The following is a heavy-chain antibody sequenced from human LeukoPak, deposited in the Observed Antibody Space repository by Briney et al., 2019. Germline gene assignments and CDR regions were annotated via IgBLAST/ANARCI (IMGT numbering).Heavy chain of an antibody. J-gene: IGHJ4*02. CDR3: AASYSETQPYYFDY. D-gene: IGHD1-26*01. V-gene: IGHV3-48*01. CDR2: ISRSATGI. Sequence: GGSLTLSCAPSGFTSIRYTMNWVRQPPGKGLEWVAYISRSATGIYYADSVKGRFAISRDNANHSVSLQTTSLRAEATAVYHCAASYSETQPYYFDYWGQGNLVTVSS. CDR1: GFTSIRYT.